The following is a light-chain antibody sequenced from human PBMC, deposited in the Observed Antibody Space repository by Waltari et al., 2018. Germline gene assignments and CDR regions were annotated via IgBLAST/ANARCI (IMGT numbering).Light chain of an antibody. Sequence: DIVMTQSPLSLPVTPGEPASTSCRSGPSLLHSNGYNYLDWYLQKPGQSPQLLIYLGSNRASGVPDRFSGSGSGTDFTLKISRVEAEDVGVYYCMQALQTPLTFGGGTKVEIK. CDR1: PSLLHSNGYNY. CDR3: MQALQTPLT. J-gene: IGKJ4*01. CDR2: LGS. V-gene: IGKV2-28*01.